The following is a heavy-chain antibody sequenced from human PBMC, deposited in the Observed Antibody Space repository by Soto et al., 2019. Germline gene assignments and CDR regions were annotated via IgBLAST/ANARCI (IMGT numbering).Heavy chain of an antibody. V-gene: IGHV4-4*02. CDR1: GVSISNTKW. Sequence: QVQVQESGPGLVKPSGTLSLTCTVSGVSISNTKWWSWVRQPPGKGLEWMGEVHHSGNTNYNPSLKGRVTMSVDKSKNQFSLMLRSVTAADTAIYYCAKWHPLDPWGQGTLVTVSS. J-gene: IGHJ5*02. D-gene: IGHD2-8*01. CDR2: VHHSGNT. CDR3: AKWHPLDP.